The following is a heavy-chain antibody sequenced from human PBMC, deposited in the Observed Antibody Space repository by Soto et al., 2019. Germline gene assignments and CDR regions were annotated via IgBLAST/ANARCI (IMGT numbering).Heavy chain of an antibody. CDR2: VDQPGST. J-gene: IGHJ1*01. D-gene: IGHD3-22*01. CDR3: ATALTTMIVSAH. V-gene: IGHV4-38-2*01. Sequence: PSGTLALPCAPSGSSVTTLPYAGCTRLQPGKGLEWTGSVDQPGSTYYNASLKSRVTVSADTSKNQSSRMLTSVTAANTAVYYCATALTTMIVSAHRGQRTPVPVSS. CDR1: GSSVTTLPY.